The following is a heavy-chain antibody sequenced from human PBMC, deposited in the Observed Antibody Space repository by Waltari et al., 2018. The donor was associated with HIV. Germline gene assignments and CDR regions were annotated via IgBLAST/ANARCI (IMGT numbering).Heavy chain of an antibody. Sequence: QENLVESGGGVVQPGGSLRLSCAGSGFDFSITGMHWVRQSPGKGLEWVATISYNGKRTDYVDSVKGRFTISRDNSKHTVFLQMSSLRAEDTSIYYCAKDLAGSSLWGQGALVTVSS. CDR1: GFDFSITG. J-gene: IGHJ1*01. V-gene: IGHV3-30*18. D-gene: IGHD3-10*01. CDR3: AKDLAGSSL. CDR2: ISYNGKRT.